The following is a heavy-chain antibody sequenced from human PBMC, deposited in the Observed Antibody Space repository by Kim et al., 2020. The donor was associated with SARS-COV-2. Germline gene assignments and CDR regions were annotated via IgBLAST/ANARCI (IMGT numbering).Heavy chain of an antibody. CDR3: ARGTTGITIFGVVEGLRGVRGYFDY. Sequence: SETLSLTCTVSGGSISSGSYYWSWIRQPAGKGLEWIGRIYTSGSTNYNPSLKSRVTISVDTSKNQFSLKLSSVTAADTAVYYCARGTTGITIFGVVEGLRGVRGYFDYWGQRTLVTVSS. J-gene: IGHJ4*02. CDR1: GGSISSGSYY. D-gene: IGHD3-3*01. V-gene: IGHV4-61*02. CDR2: IYTSGST.